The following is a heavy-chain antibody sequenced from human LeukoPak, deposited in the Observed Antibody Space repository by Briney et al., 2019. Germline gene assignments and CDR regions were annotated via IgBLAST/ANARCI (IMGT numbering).Heavy chain of an antibody. V-gene: IGHV3-7*03. CDR3: AKSPTIIVANIDY. Sequence: PGGSLRLSCAASGFTFSSYWMSWVRQAPGKGLEWVANIKQDGSEKYYVDSVKGRFTISRDNSKNRLYLQMNSLRAEDTAVYYCAKSPTIIVANIDYWGQGTLVTVSS. CDR1: GFTFSSYW. CDR2: IKQDGSEK. J-gene: IGHJ4*02. D-gene: IGHD2/OR15-2a*01.